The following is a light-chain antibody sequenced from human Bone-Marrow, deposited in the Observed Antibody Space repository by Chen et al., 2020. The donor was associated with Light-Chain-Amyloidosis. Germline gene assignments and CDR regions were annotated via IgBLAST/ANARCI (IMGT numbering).Light chain of an antibody. Sequence: SYVLTQPSSVSVAPGQTATIACGGNNIGSTSVHWYQQTPGQAPLLVVYDDSDRPSGIPERLSGSNSGNTATLTISGVEAGDEADYYCQVWDRSSDRPVFGGGTTLTVL. V-gene: IGLV3-21*02. CDR1: NIGSTS. CDR2: DDS. J-gene: IGLJ3*02. CDR3: QVWDRSSDRPV.